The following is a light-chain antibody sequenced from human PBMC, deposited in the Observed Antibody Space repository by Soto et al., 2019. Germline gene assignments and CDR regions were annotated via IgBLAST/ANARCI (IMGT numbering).Light chain of an antibody. CDR2: GAS. CDR1: QSVSTN. CDR3: QQYDSWPRT. V-gene: IGKV3-15*01. J-gene: IGKJ1*01. Sequence: EIVMTQSPATLSVSPGERATLSCRASQSVSTNLVWYQQKPGQAPRLLIYGASTIATGFPARFSGSGSGTDFTLTISSLQSEDFAVYYCQQYDSWPRTFGQGTKVEVK.